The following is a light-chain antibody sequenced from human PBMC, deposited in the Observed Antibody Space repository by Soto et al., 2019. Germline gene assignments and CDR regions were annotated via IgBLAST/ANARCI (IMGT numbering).Light chain of an antibody. CDR3: HQYNKWPRT. V-gene: IGKV3-15*01. Sequence: EIVMTQSPATLSVSPGERATLTCRASQSVSYNLAWFQQRPGQAPRLLIYGASTRAPGIPARFSGSGSGTEFSLTISSLQSEDFAVYYCHQYNKWPRTFGQGTKVDI. CDR1: QSVSYN. CDR2: GAS. J-gene: IGKJ1*01.